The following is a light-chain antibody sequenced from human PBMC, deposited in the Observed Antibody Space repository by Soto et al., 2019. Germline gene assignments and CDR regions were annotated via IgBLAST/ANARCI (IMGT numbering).Light chain of an antibody. J-gene: IGKJ1*01. CDR1: EGVTNSY. V-gene: IGKV3-20*01. Sequence: VFKQPPRTLALYPSERGTLPSRASEGVTNSYLAWYQQKPGQAPSLLIYGASSRATGIPVRFSGSGSGTEFTLTVDRLEPEDFAVYYCHQYGSSPLTFGRGAKVDI. CDR2: GAS. CDR3: HQYGSSPLT.